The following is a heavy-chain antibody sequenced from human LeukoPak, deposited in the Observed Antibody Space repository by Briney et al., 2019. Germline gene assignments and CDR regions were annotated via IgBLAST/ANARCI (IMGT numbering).Heavy chain of an antibody. CDR3: AREARYCSSTSCYYYYYGMDV. CDR2: IYTSGST. J-gene: IGHJ6*02. CDR1: GGSISSGSYY. Sequence: TSETLSLTCTVSGGSISSGSYYWSWIRQPAGKGLEWIGRIYTSGSTNYNPSLKSRVTISVDTSKNQFSLRLSSVIAADTAVYYCAREARYCSSTSCYYYYYGMDVWGQGTTVSVSS. V-gene: IGHV4-61*02. D-gene: IGHD2-2*01.